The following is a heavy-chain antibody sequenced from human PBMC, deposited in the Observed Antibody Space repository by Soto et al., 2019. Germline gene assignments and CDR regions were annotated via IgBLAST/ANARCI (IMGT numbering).Heavy chain of an antibody. Sequence: GGSLRLSCAASGFTFTSYVMSWVRQAPGKGLEWVSAISGCGGRTYYADSVKGRFTISRDNSKDTLYLQMSSLRAEDTAVYSCARGIIGSWSGYYYFNSWGLGALVTVSS. CDR1: GFTFTSYV. CDR2: ISGCGGRT. D-gene: IGHD3-3*01. CDR3: ARGIIGSWSGYYYFNS. J-gene: IGHJ4*02. V-gene: IGHV3-23*01.